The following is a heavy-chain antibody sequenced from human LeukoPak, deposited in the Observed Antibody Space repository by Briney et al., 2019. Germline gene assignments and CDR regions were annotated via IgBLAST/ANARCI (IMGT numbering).Heavy chain of an antibody. D-gene: IGHD2-15*01. CDR3: AKGTSSSCYSAPNY. CDR2: ICSNDNNT. V-gene: IGHV3-23*01. CDR1: GFTFSDHY. Sequence: PGGSLRLSCAASGFTFSDHYMDWVRQAPGKGLEWVSAICSNDNNTYYANSVKGRFTISRDNSKNTLSLQLNSLRAEDTAVYYCAKGTSSSCYSAPNYWGQGTLVTVSS. J-gene: IGHJ4*02.